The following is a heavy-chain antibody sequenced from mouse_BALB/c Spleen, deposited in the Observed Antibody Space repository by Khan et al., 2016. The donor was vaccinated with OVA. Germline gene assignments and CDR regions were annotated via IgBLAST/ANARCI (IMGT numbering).Heavy chain of an antibody. Sequence: VQLKESGPELVEPGASVKMSCKASGYTFTNYVIHWVKQKPGQGLEWIGYINPDNAGTRYNEKFKDKATLTSDISSTSAYMELLSLTSEDSAVYYCAREASSWDFSFPYWGQGTLVTVSA. CDR1: GYTFTNYV. D-gene: IGHD4-1*01. J-gene: IGHJ3*01. V-gene: IGHV1S136*01. CDR2: INPDNAGT. CDR3: AREASSWDFSFPY.